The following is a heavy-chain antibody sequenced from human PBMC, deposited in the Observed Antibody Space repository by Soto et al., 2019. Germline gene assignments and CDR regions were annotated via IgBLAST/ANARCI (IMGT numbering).Heavy chain of an antibody. V-gene: IGHV6-1*01. CDR3: ARILSRGYDFWSGYYTGTFDY. Sequence: SQTLSLTCAISGDSVSSNSAAWTWIRQSPSGGLEWLGRTYFRSKWYHDYAVSVKSRITINPDTSKNQFSLQLNSVTPEDTAVYYCARILSRGYDFWSGYYTGTFDYWGQGTLVTASS. CDR2: TYFRSKWYH. D-gene: IGHD3-3*01. CDR1: GDSVSSNSAA. J-gene: IGHJ4*02.